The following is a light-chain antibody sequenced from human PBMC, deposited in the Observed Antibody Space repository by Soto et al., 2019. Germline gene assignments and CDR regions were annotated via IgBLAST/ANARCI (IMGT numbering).Light chain of an antibody. CDR1: NSDIGRYKF. Sequence: QSALTQPASVSGSPGQSITISCTGTNSDIGRYKFVSWFQQHPGKAPKLMIFEGTNRPSGVSNRFSGSKSGNTASLTISGLQAEDEAIYFCSSSTNTNTHVIFGGGTKLTVL. J-gene: IGLJ2*01. V-gene: IGLV2-14*01. CDR3: SSSTNTNTHVI. CDR2: EGT.